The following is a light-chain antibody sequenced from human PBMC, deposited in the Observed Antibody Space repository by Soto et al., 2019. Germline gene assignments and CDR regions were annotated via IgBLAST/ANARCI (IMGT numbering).Light chain of an antibody. J-gene: IGLJ1*01. CDR1: SSDVGGYDY. V-gene: IGLV2-14*01. Sequence: QCALARPASVSGSAGEWIAISCTGTSSDVGGYDYVSWYQQHPDKAPKLMIYEVTKRPSGVSNRFSGSKSGNTASLTISGLQPEDEADYYCSSHTSGNTRVFGSGTQGHRP. CDR3: SSHTSGNTRV. CDR2: EVT.